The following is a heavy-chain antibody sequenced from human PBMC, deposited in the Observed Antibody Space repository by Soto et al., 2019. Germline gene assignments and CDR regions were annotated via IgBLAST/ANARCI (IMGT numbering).Heavy chain of an antibody. CDR3: ARFLEWLPI. CDR2: ISSSGSTI. J-gene: IGHJ4*02. Sequence: GGSLRLSCAASGFTFSSYEMNWVRQAPGKGLEWVSYISSSGSTIYYADSVKGRFTISRDNAKNSLYLQMNSLRAEDTAVYYCARFLEWLPIWGQGTLVPVSS. D-gene: IGHD3-3*01. V-gene: IGHV3-48*03. CDR1: GFTFSSYE.